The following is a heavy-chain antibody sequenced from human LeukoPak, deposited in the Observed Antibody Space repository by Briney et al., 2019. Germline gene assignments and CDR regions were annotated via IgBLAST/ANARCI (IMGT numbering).Heavy chain of an antibody. CDR3: VREDAHTYYFDF. CDR2: IKSTGDTT. V-gene: IGHV1-46*01. D-gene: IGHD2-2*01. J-gene: IGHJ4*02. CDR1: GYTFTSYG. Sequence: ASVKVSCKASGYTFTSYGISWVRQAPGQGLEWVAIIKSTGDTTVYAQKFQGRVTVTRDTSTSTVYMDLSCLSSEDTAVYYCVREDAHTYYFDFWGPGTLVTVSS.